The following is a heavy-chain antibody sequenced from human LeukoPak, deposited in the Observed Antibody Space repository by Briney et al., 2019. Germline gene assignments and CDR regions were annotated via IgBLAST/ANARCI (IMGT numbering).Heavy chain of an antibody. J-gene: IGHJ3*02. V-gene: IGHV4-39*07. D-gene: IGHD1-26*01. CDR3: ARSISGGSYGIAFDI. CDR1: GGSISSSSYY. Sequence: PSETLSLTCTVSGGSISSSSYYWGWIRQPPGKGREWIASIYYSGSTYYNPSLKSRVTISVDTSKNQFSLKLSSVTAADTAVYYCARSISGGSYGIAFDIWGQGTMVTVSS. CDR2: IYYSGST.